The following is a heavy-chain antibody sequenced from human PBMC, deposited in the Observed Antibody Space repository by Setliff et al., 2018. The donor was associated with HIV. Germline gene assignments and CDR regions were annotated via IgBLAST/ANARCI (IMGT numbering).Heavy chain of an antibody. CDR1: GFSISSGFY. V-gene: IGHV4-61*01. CDR2: IYYSGST. J-gene: IGHJ5*02. D-gene: IGHD6-6*01. CDR3: ARVPYSTSSGFDP. Sequence: PSETLSLTCAVSGFSISSGFYWAWIRQPPGKGLEWIGYIYYSGSTNYNPSLKSRVTISVDTSKNQFSLKLSSVTAADTAVYYCARVPYSTSSGFDPWGQGTLVTVSS.